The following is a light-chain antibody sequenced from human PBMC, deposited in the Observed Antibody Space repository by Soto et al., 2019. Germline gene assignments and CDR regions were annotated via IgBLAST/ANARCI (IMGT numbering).Light chain of an antibody. CDR3: SSYAGSNNFVI. J-gene: IGLJ2*01. CDR2: EVS. V-gene: IGLV2-8*01. Sequence: QSALTQHPSASGSPGQSVTISCTGTSSDVGGYKYVSWYQQHPGKAPKLMIYEVSERPSGVPDRFSGSKSGNTASLTVSGLQAEDEADYYCSSYAGSNNFVIFGGGTKLTVL. CDR1: SSDVGGYKY.